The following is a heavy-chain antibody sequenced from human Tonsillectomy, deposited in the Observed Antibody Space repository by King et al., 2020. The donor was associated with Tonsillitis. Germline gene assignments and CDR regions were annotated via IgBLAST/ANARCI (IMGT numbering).Heavy chain of an antibody. Sequence: VQLVQSGGGVVQPGRSLRLSCAASGFTFSSYAMHWVRQAPGKGLEWVAVISYDGSNKYYADSVKGRFTISRDNSKNTLYLQMNSLRAEDTAVYYCARDHDYGDYEGAFDIWGQGTMVTVSS. CDR2: ISYDGSNK. CDR3: ARDHDYGDYEGAFDI. J-gene: IGHJ3*02. V-gene: IGHV3-30*04. D-gene: IGHD4-17*01. CDR1: GFTFSSYA.